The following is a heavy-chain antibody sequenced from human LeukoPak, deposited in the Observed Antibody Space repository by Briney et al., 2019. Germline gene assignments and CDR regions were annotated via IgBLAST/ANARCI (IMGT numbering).Heavy chain of an antibody. CDR1: GGSISSGGYY. CDR2: IYYSGSN. D-gene: IGHD5-12*01. J-gene: IGHJ4*02. CDR3: ARVVRGDSGYDGGGSFDY. V-gene: IGHV4-31*03. Sequence: PSQTLSFTCTVSGGSISSGGYYWSWIRQHPGKGLEWFGYIYYSGSNYYNPSLKSRVTISVDTSKNQFSLKLSSVTAADTAVYYCARVVRGDSGYDGGGSFDYWGQGTLVTVSS.